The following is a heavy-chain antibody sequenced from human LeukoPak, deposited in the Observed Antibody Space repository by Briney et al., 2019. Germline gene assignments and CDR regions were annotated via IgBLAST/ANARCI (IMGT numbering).Heavy chain of an antibody. Sequence: GGSLRLSCAASGFTFSSYGMHWVRQAPGKGLEWVAFIRYDGSNKYYADSVKGRFTISRDNSKNTLYLQMNSLRAEDTAVYYCAKDHCSSTSCYYYFDYWGQGTLVTVSS. CDR1: GFTFSSYG. CDR3: AKDHCSSTSCYYYFDY. D-gene: IGHD2-2*01. CDR2: IRYDGSNK. V-gene: IGHV3-30*02. J-gene: IGHJ4*02.